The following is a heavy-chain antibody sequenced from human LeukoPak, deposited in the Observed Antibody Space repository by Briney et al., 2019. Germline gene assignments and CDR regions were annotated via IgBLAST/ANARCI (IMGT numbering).Heavy chain of an antibody. CDR1: GGTFSSYA. V-gene: IGHV1-69*13. CDR3: ARSTMHGSSTSCRSAYYYYYGMDV. J-gene: IGHJ6*02. Sequence: SVKVSCKASGGTFSSYAISWVRQAPGQGLEWMGGIIPIFGTANYAQKFQGRVTITADESTSTAYMELSSLRSEDTAVYYCARSTMHGSSTSCRSAYYYYYGMDVWGQGTTVTVSS. D-gene: IGHD2-2*01. CDR2: IIPIFGTA.